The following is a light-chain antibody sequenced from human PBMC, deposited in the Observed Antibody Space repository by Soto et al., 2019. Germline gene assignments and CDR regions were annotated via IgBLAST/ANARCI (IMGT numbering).Light chain of an antibody. CDR3: QKYNNWPRT. CDR1: QSVSSN. Sequence: EIVMTQSPATLSVSPGERATLSCRASQSVSSNLAWYQQKPGQAPRLLIYGASTRATGIPARFSGSGSGTGCTLTISSLQSEDFAVYYCQKYNNWPRTFGQGNKVEIK. CDR2: GAS. J-gene: IGKJ1*01. V-gene: IGKV3-15*01.